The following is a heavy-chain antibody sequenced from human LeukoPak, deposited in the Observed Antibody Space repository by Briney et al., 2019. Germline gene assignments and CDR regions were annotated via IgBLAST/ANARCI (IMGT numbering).Heavy chain of an antibody. CDR3: AREKGEGATYLDY. J-gene: IGHJ4*02. D-gene: IGHD1-26*01. Sequence: PGGSLRLSCAASGFTFSSYEMNWVRQAPGKGLEWVANIKQDGSEKYYVDSVKGRFTISRDNAKNSLYLQMNSLRAEDTAVYYCAREKGEGATYLDYWGQGTLVTVSS. V-gene: IGHV3-7*01. CDR2: IKQDGSEK. CDR1: GFTFSSYE.